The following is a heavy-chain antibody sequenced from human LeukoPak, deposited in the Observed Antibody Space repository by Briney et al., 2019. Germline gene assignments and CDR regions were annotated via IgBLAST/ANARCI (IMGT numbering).Heavy chain of an antibody. CDR1: GYTFTSYD. D-gene: IGHD4-17*01. CDR3: ATAVTTWIGYYYYGIDV. CDR2: MNPNSGNT. J-gene: IGHJ6*02. Sequence: ASVKVSCKASGYTFTSYDINWVRQATGQGLEWMGWMNPNSGNTGYAQKFQGRVTMTRNTSISTAYMELSSLRSEDTAVYYCATAVTTWIGYYYYGIDVWGQGTTVTVSS. V-gene: IGHV1-8*01.